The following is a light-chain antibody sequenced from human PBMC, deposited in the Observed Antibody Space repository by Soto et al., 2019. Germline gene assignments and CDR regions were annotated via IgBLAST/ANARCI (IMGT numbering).Light chain of an antibody. CDR3: SSYAGSNTLGV. V-gene: IGLV2-14*01. CDR1: SSDVGGYNY. CDR2: DVS. Sequence: QSALTQPASVSGSPGQSITISCTGTSSDVGGYNYVSWYQQHPGKAPKLMIYDVSNRPSGVSNRFSGSKSDNTASLTISGLQAEDEADYYCSSYAGSNTLGVFGGGTKLTVL. J-gene: IGLJ3*02.